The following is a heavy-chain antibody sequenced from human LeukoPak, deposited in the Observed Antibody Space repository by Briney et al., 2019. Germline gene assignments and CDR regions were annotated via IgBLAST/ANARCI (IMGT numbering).Heavy chain of an antibody. D-gene: IGHD3-3*01. CDR2: IYYSGST. CDR3: AIRRVASGYVFDY. V-gene: IGHV4-39*07. J-gene: IGHJ4*02. Sequence: SETLSLTCTVSGGSISSYYWGWIRQPPGKGLEWIGSIYYSGSTYYNPSLKSRVTISVDTSKNQFSLKLSSVTAADTAVYYCAIRRVASGYVFDYWGQGTLVTVSS. CDR1: GGSISSYY.